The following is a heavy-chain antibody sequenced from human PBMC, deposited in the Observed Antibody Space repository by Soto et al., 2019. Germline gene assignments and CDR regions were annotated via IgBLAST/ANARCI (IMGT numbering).Heavy chain of an antibody. CDR3: ATQGSYGGNPGGFYYYGMDV. CDR2: IIPIFGTA. Sequence: QVQLVQSGAEVKKPGSSVKVSCEASGGTFSSYAISWVRQAPGQGLEWMGGIIPIFGTANYAQKFQGRVTITADESTSTAYMELSSLRSEDTAVYYCATQGSYGGNPGGFYYYGMDVWGQGTTVTVSS. V-gene: IGHV1-69*01. J-gene: IGHJ6*02. CDR1: GGTFSSYA. D-gene: IGHD4-17*01.